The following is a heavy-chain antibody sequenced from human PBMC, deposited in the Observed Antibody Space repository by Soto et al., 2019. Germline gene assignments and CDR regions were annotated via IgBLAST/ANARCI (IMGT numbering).Heavy chain of an antibody. V-gene: IGHV3-21*01. J-gene: IGHJ4*02. Sequence: ESGGGLVKPGWSLRLSCAASGFTFSSYSMNWVRQAPGKGLEWVSSISSSSSYIYYADSVKGRFTISRDNAKNSLYLQMNSLRAEDTAVYYCAQWLPEYYFDYWGQGTLVTVSS. CDR1: GFTFSSYS. CDR3: AQWLPEYYFDY. D-gene: IGHD6-19*01. CDR2: ISSSSSYI.